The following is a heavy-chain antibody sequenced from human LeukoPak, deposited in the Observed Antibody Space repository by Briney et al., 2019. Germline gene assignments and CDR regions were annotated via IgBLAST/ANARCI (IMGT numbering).Heavy chain of an antibody. J-gene: IGHJ4*02. Sequence: GGSLRLSCAASGFSFSSYSMNWVRQAPGMGLEWVSYISSDSSVIHYGDAVKGRFAISRDHAKNSLYLQMNSLRAEDTAVYYCARKSGSSGYPFDYWGQGTLVTVSS. CDR2: ISSDSSVI. V-gene: IGHV3-48*01. D-gene: IGHD3-22*01. CDR3: ARKSGSSGYPFDY. CDR1: GFSFSSYS.